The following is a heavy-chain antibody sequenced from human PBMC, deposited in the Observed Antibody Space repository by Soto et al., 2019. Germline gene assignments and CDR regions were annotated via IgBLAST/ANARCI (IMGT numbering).Heavy chain of an antibody. J-gene: IGHJ4*02. Sequence: QLQLQESGPGLVKPSETLSLTCNVSGVSISDTSYYWGWIRQPPGKGLEWLGTIYFSGTTFYKPSLKSRLTISVDTSTTQFSLRLRSGTAADTAVYYCARHGSYGGQGTLVAVSS. CDR2: IYFSGTT. CDR3: ARHGSY. V-gene: IGHV4-39*01. CDR1: GVSISDTSYY.